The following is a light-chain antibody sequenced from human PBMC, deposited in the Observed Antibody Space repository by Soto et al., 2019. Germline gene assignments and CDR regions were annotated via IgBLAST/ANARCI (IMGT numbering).Light chain of an antibody. Sequence: WYQLKPGKAPNLLMYGASYLESGVPTRFSGSGSGTDFTLTISSLQPGDFAIYYCQQILHTPEIPLGQGKRLGIK. J-gene: IGKJ5*01. V-gene: IGKV1-39*01. CDR3: QQILHTPEIP. CDR2: GAS.